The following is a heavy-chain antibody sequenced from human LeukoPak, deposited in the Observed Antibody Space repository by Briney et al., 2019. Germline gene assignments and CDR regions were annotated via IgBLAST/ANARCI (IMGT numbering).Heavy chain of an antibody. D-gene: IGHD5-24*01. CDR1: GFTFDDYA. V-gene: IGHV3-43*02. J-gene: IGHJ4*02. CDR3: AKGGARWLQLYYFDY. Sequence: GGSLRLSCAASGFTFDDYAMHWVRQAPGKGLEWVSHVSGDGGSTYYADSVKGRFTISRDNSKNSLYLQMNSLRTEDTALYYCAKGGARWLQLYYFDYWGQGTLVTVSS. CDR2: VSGDGGST.